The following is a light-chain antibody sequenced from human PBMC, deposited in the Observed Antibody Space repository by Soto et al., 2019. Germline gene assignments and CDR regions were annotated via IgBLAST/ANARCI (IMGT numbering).Light chain of an antibody. CDR3: QQYEAVVT. CDR2: GAS. V-gene: IGKV3-20*01. Sequence: EVVLTQSPGTLSLSPGERATLSCRASQSVSSSYVAWYQQKRGQAPRLLMYGASSRATGIPDRFSGSGSGTDFTLTISRLEPEDVAVYYCQQYEAVVTFGQGTKVDI. CDR1: QSVSSSY. J-gene: IGKJ1*01.